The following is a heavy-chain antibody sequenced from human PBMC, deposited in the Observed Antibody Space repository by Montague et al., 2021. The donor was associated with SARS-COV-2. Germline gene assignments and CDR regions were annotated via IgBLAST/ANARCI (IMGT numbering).Heavy chain of an antibody. D-gene: IGHD3-22*01. Sequence: SLRLSCAASEFTFSSYDMHWVRQATGKGLEWVSAIGTAGDTYYPGSVKGRFTISRENAKNSLYLQMNSLRAGDTAVYYCARGGFRDSSGWENDAFDIWGRGTMVTVSS. CDR2: IGTAGDT. J-gene: IGHJ3*02. CDR1: EFTFSSYD. V-gene: IGHV3-13*01. CDR3: ARGGFRDSSGWENDAFDI.